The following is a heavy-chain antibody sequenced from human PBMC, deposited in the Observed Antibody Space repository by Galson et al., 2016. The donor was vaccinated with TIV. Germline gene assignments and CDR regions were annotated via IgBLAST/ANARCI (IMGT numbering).Heavy chain of an antibody. V-gene: IGHV4-59*01. CDR3: ARKRTIFGLVLGYYFDY. Sequence: ETLSLTCTVSGGSISSSYWSWIRQPPGKGLEWIGYIYYSGSTNYNPSLKSRVTISVDTSKNQLSLKLSSVTAADTAVYYCARKRTIFGLVLGYYFDYWGQGTLVTVSS. D-gene: IGHD3/OR15-3a*01. CDR2: IYYSGST. CDR1: GGSISSSY. J-gene: IGHJ4*02.